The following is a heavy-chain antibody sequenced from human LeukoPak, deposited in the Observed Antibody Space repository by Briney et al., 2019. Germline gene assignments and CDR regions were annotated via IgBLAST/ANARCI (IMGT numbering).Heavy chain of an antibody. J-gene: IGHJ4*02. CDR3: ARESIVVPAATTYYFDY. V-gene: IGHV4-31*03. Sequence: SQTLSLTCTVSGGSISSGGYYWSWIRQHPGKGLEWIGYIYYSGSTYYNPSLKSRVTISVDTSKNQFSLKLSSVTAADTAVYYCARESIVVPAATTYYFDYWGQGTLVTVSS. CDR1: GGSISSGGYY. CDR2: IYYSGST. D-gene: IGHD2-2*01.